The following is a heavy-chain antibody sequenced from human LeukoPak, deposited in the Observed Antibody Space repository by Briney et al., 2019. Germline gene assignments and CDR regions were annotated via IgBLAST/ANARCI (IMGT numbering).Heavy chain of an antibody. J-gene: IGHJ4*02. V-gene: IGHV4-4*02. CDR3: ARVRYGSSNYFDY. Sequence: PSETLSLTCAVSGGSISSSNWWSWVRQPPGQGLEWIGEIYHSGSTNYNPSLKSRVTISVDKSKNQFSLRLSSVTAADTPVYYCARVRYGSSNYFDYWGQGTLVTVSS. D-gene: IGHD3-10*01. CDR2: IYHSGST. CDR1: GGSISSSNW.